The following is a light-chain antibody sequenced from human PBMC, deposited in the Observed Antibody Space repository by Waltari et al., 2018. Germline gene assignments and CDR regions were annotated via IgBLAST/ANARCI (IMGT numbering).Light chain of an antibody. CDR2: DVS. CDR3: CSYAGSLVV. CDR1: SRDVGGYNY. Sequence: QSALTQPRSVSGSPGQSVTLSCTGTSRDVGGYNYVSWYQQHPGKAPKLMIYDVSKRPSGVPDRFSGSKSGNTASLTISGLQAEDEADYYCCSYAGSLVVFGGGTKLTVL. J-gene: IGLJ2*01. V-gene: IGLV2-11*01.